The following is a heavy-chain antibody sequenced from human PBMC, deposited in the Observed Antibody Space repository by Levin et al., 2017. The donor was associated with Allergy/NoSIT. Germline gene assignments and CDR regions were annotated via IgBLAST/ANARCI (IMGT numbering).Heavy chain of an antibody. D-gene: IGHD6-13*01. Sequence: SETLSLTCTVSGGSISSYYWSWIRQPPGKGLEWIGFIYYSGSTNYNPSLKSRVTISVDTSKNQFSLKLSSVTAADTAVYYCARAHSSSWYGMVYAFDIWGQGTMVTVSS. V-gene: IGHV4-59*01. CDR1: GGSISSYY. CDR3: ARAHSSSWYGMVYAFDI. J-gene: IGHJ3*02. CDR2: IYYSGST.